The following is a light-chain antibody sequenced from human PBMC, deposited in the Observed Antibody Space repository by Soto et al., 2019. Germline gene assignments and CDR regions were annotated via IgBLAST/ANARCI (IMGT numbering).Light chain of an antibody. J-gene: IGKJ5*01. Sequence: EIVLTQSPATLSSSLGERATLSCRASQSVSSDLVWYQQKPGQAPRLLIYDATNRDTGIPARFSGSGSGTDFTLTISSLEPEDFAIYYCQQRSNCPRSFGQGTRLEMK. V-gene: IGKV3-11*01. CDR1: QSVSSD. CDR2: DAT. CDR3: QQRSNCPRS.